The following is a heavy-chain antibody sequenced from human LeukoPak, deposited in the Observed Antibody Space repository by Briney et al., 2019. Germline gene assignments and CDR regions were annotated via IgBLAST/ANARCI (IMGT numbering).Heavy chain of an antibody. Sequence: GRSLRLSCAASGFTFDDYAMHWVRQAPGKGLEWVSGISWNSGSIGYADSVKGRFTISRDNAENSLYLQMNSLRAEDMALYYCAKGVGVVVSDAFDIWGQGTMVTVSS. CDR1: GFTFDDYA. V-gene: IGHV3-9*03. CDR2: ISWNSGSI. J-gene: IGHJ3*02. D-gene: IGHD2-2*01. CDR3: AKGVGVVVSDAFDI.